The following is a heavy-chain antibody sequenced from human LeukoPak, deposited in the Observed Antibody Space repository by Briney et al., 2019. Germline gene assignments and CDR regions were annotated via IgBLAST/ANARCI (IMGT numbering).Heavy chain of an antibody. CDR1: GFTFSSYA. Sequence: GGSLRLSCAASGFTFSSYAMSWVRQAPGKGLEWVSAISGSGGGTYYADSVKGRFTISRDNSKNTLYLQMNSLRAEDTAVYYCAKTKLRYFDWLFLDYWGQGTLVTVSS. V-gene: IGHV3-23*01. J-gene: IGHJ4*02. CDR3: AKTKLRYFDWLFLDY. D-gene: IGHD3-9*01. CDR2: ISGSGGGT.